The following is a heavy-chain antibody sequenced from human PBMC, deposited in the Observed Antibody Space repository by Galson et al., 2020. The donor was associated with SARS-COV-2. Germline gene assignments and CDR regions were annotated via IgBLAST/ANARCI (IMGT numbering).Heavy chain of an antibody. CDR2: IYYSGST. D-gene: IGHD2-2*01. J-gene: IGHJ3*02. CDR1: GGSISSSSYY. Sequence: SETLSLTCTVSGGSISSSSYYWGWIRQPPGKGLEWIGSIYYSGSTYYNPSLKSRVTISVDTSKNQFSLKLSSVTAADTAVYYCARVPDIVVVPAAPIQDDILTGYYPTDAFDIWGQGTMVTVSS. CDR3: ARVPDIVVVPAAPIQDDILTGYYPTDAFDI. V-gene: IGHV4-39*07.